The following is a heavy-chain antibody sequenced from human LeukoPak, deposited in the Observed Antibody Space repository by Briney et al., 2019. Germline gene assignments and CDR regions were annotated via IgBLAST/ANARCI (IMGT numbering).Heavy chain of an antibody. CDR1: GGSISSYY. V-gene: IGHV4-59*01. Sequence: SSETLSLTCTVSGGSISSYYWNWIRQPPGKGLEWIGYVYYSGTTNYSPSLKSRVTISVDTSKNQFSLNLTSVTAADTAVYYCAKSLYYYDGSGYSWGQGILVTVSS. CDR3: AKSLYYYDGSGYS. D-gene: IGHD3-22*01. CDR2: VYYSGTT. J-gene: IGHJ4*02.